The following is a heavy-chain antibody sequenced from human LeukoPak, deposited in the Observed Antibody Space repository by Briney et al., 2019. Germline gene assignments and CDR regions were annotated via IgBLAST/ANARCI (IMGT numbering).Heavy chain of an antibody. D-gene: IGHD1-1*01. CDR3: ARRIGGWELDY. CDR2: IYYSGST. CDR1: GGSISSSSYY. Sequence: PSETLSLTCTVSGGSISSSSYYWGWIRQPPGKGLEWIGSIYYSGSTYYNPSLKSRVTISVDTSKNQFSLKLSSVTAADTAVYYCARRIGGWELDYWGQGTLVTVSS. V-gene: IGHV4-39*01. J-gene: IGHJ4*02.